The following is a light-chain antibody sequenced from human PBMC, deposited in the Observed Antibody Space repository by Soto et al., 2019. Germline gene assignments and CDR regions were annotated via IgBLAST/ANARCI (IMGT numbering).Light chain of an antibody. Sequence: QSVLTQRPSLSGTPGQRVTISGSGSNFNVKNNYVYWYQQFAGTAPKLLIYSNNRRPSGVPDRFSGSKSGSSASLAISGLRPEDEADYYCASWDDSLSETVFGGGTQLTVL. CDR1: NFNVKNNY. V-gene: IGLV1-47*01. J-gene: IGLJ7*01. CDR2: SNN. CDR3: ASWDDSLSETV.